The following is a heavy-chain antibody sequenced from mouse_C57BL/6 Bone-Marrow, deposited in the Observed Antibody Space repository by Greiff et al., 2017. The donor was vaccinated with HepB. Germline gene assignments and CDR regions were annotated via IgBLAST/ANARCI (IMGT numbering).Heavy chain of an antibody. J-gene: IGHJ1*03. CDR2: IYPGDGDT. V-gene: IGHV1-80*01. Sequence: VKLMESGAELVKPGASVKISCKASGYAFSSYWMNWVKQRPGKGLEWIGQIYPGDGDTNYNGKFKGKATLTADKSSSTAYMQLSSLTSEDSAVYFCARSANWYFDVWGTGTTVTVSS. CDR3: ARSANWYFDV. CDR1: GYAFSSYW.